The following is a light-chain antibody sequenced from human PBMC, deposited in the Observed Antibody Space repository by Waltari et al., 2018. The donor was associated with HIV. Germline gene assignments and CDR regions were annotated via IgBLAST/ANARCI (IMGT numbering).Light chain of an antibody. CDR2: DDV. CDR1: NSGTKH. J-gene: IGLJ3*02. CDR3: QVWDYNSERWV. V-gene: IGLV3-21*02. Sequence: SYVLTQPPSESVASVQTARVTCGGNNSGTKHMHWYQQRPVQAPVLVVSDDVDRPSYIPVRFSGPNSANTATLSISRVEAGDEADYYCQVWDYNSERWVFGGGTKLTVL.